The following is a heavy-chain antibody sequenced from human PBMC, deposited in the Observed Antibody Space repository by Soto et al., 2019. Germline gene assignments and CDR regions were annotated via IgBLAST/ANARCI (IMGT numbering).Heavy chain of an antibody. CDR2: IYYSGST. Sequence: SETLSLTCTVSGGSISSGGYYWSWIRQHPGKGLEWIGYIYYSGSTYYNPSLKSRVTISVDTSKNQFSLKLSSVTAADTAVYYCARVVRGMPYYYYGMDVWGQGTTVTVSS. V-gene: IGHV4-31*03. J-gene: IGHJ6*02. CDR3: ARVVRGMPYYYYGMDV. D-gene: IGHD2-2*01. CDR1: GGSISSGGYY.